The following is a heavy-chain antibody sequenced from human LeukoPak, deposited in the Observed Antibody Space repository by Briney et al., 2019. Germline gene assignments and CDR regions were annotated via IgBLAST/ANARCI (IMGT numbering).Heavy chain of an antibody. Sequence: PGGPLRLSCAASGFTFSSYSMNWVRQAPGKGLEWVSSISSSSYIYYADSVKGRFTISRDNAKNSLYLQMNSLRAEDTAVYYCARDSTVTTGAFDIWGQGTMVTVSS. CDR3: ARDSTVTTGAFDI. CDR2: ISSSSYI. V-gene: IGHV3-21*01. CDR1: GFTFSSYS. J-gene: IGHJ3*02. D-gene: IGHD4-17*01.